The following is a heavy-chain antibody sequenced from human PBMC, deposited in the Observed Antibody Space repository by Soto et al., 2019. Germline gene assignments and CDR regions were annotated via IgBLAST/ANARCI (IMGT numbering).Heavy chain of an antibody. CDR3: XXXXPXEVTGTLSLYYFDY. J-gene: IGHJ4*02. CDR2: IYYSGST. CDR1: GGSISSGDYY. Sequence: QVQLQESGPGLVKPSQTLSLTCTVSGGSISSGDYYWSWIRQPPGKGLEWIGYIYYSGSTYYNPSLKSRVTISVDTSKNQFSLKLSSVTAADXAXYXXXXXXPXEVTGTLSLYYFDYWGQGTLVTV. D-gene: IGHD1-7*01. V-gene: IGHV4-30-4*01.